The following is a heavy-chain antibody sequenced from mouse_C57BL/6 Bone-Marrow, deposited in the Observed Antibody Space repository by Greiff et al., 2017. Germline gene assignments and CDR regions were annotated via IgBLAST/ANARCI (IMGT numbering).Heavy chain of an antibody. CDR1: GYNFTSYW. Sequence: QVQLQQPGAELVKPGASVKLSCKASGYNFTSYWMHWVKQRPGQGLEWIGMIHPNSGSTKYNEKFKSKATLTVDKSSSTAYMQLSSLASEDSAVYYCARSSWFAYWGQGTLVTVSA. V-gene: IGHV1-64*01. J-gene: IGHJ3*01. CDR2: IHPNSGST. CDR3: ARSSWFAY.